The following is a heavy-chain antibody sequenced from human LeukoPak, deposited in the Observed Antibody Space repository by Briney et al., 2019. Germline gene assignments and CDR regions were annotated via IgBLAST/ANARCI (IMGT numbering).Heavy chain of an antibody. Sequence: SETLSLTCTVSGGSISSYYWSWIRQPPGKGLEWIGYIYYSGSTNYNPSLKGRVTISVDTSKNQFSLKLSSVTAADTAVYYCARAGSYYDFWSGYFSDNWFDPWGQGTLVTVSS. CDR2: IYYSGST. CDR1: GGSISSYY. D-gene: IGHD3-3*01. CDR3: ARAGSYYDFWSGYFSDNWFDP. V-gene: IGHV4-59*01. J-gene: IGHJ5*02.